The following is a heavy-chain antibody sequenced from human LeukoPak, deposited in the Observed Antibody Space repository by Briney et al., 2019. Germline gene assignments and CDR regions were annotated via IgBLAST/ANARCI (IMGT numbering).Heavy chain of an antibody. CDR1: GFTFTNYW. V-gene: IGHV3-74*01. CDR2: IYIDGTGT. J-gene: IGHJ4*02. CDR3: ARESVWSLDY. Sequence: GGSLRLSCAASGFTFTNYWMHWVRQAPGKGLVWVSRIYIDGTGTSYADSVKGRFTISRDNAKNTVSLQMNSLRAEDTAVYYCARESVWSLDYWGQGTLVTVSS. D-gene: IGHD2-21*01.